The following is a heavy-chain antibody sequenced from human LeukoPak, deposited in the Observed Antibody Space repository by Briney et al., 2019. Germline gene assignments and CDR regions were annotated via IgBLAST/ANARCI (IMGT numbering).Heavy chain of an antibody. D-gene: IGHD3-22*01. CDR2: IYYSGST. J-gene: IGHJ3*02. CDR3: TRLSYDSSGYYSYDAFNI. V-gene: IGHV4-39*01. CDR1: GGSISSYY. Sequence: PSETLSLTCTVSGGSISSYYWGWIRQPPGKGLEWIGSIYYSGSTYYNPSLKSRVTISVDTSKNQFSLKLSSVTAADTAVYYCTRLSYDSSGYYSYDAFNIWGQGTMVTVSS.